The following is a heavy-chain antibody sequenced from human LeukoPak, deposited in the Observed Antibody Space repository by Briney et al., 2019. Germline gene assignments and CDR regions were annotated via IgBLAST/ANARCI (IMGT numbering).Heavy chain of an antibody. D-gene: IGHD3-22*01. CDR1: GFTFSSYA. CDR3: ATEYNYYDSSGYLDY. Sequence: GGLRLSCAASGFTFSSYAMSWGRQAPGEGLQWGSAISGSGGSTYYADSVKGRFTISRDNSKNTLYLQMNSLRAEDTAVYYCATEYNYYDSSGYLDYWGQGTLVTVSS. V-gene: IGHV3-23*01. J-gene: IGHJ4*02. CDR2: ISGSGGST.